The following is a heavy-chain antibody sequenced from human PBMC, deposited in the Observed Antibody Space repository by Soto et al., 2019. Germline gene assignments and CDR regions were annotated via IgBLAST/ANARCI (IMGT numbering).Heavy chain of an antibody. J-gene: IGHJ5*02. Sequence: EVRLLESGGGLVQPGGSLRLSCAASGFTFSSYAMSWVRQAPGKGLEWVSAISGSGGSTYYADSVKGRFTISRDNSKNTLYLQMNSLRAEDTAVYYCAKVYLYSYGFNWFDPWGQGTLVTVSS. CDR2: ISGSGGST. V-gene: IGHV3-23*01. CDR1: GFTFSSYA. D-gene: IGHD5-18*01. CDR3: AKVYLYSYGFNWFDP.